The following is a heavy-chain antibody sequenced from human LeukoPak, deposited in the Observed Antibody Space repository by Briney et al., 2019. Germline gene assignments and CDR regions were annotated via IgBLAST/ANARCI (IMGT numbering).Heavy chain of an antibody. CDR2: IYHSGST. CDR1: GGSIRSSNW. J-gene: IGHJ3*02. V-gene: IGHV4-4*01. CDR3: ARTDGYSSGWRIFDI. Sequence: PSGTLSLTCAVSGGSIRSSNWWSWVRQPPGKGLEWIGEIYHSGSTNYNPSLKSRVTISVDKSKNQFSLKLSSVTAADTAVYCCARTDGYSSGWRIFDIWGQGTVVTVSS. D-gene: IGHD6-19*01.